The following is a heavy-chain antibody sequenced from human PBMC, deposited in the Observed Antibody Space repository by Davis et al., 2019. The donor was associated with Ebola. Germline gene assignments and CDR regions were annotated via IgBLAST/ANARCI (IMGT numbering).Heavy chain of an antibody. CDR3: ARGLTLYLYCSGGSCYFDY. J-gene: IGHJ4*02. Sequence: PGGSLRLSCAVYGGSFSGYYWSWIRQPPGKGLEWIGEINHSGSTNYNPSLKSRVTISVDTSKNQFSLKLSSVTAADTAVYYCARGLTLYLYCSGGSCYFDYWGQGTLVTVSS. D-gene: IGHD2-15*01. V-gene: IGHV4-34*01. CDR2: INHSGST. CDR1: GGSFSGYY.